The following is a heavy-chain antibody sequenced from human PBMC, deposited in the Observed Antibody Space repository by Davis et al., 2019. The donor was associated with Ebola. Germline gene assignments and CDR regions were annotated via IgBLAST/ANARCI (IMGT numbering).Heavy chain of an antibody. CDR2: ISGSGGST. CDR3: PRGAAAGTFLVWFDP. V-gene: IGHV3-23*01. Sequence: GGSLRLSCAASGFTFSSYAMSWVRQAPGKGLEWVSAISGSGGSTYYADSVKGRFTISRDNSKNTLYLQMNSLRAEDTAVCYCPRGAAAGTFLVWFDPWGQGTLVTVSS. CDR1: GFTFSSYA. J-gene: IGHJ5*02. D-gene: IGHD6-13*01.